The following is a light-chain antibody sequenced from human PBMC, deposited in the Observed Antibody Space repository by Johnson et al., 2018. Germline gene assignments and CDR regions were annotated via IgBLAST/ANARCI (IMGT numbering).Light chain of an antibody. CDR1: SSNIVNNY. CDR3: GTWDSSLSAGNV. V-gene: IGLV1-51*02. Sequence: QSVLTQPPSVSVAPGQKVTISCSGSSSNIVNNYVSWYQQLPGTAPKLLIYENNKRPSGIPDRFSGSKSGTSATLGITGLQTGDEADYYCGTWDSSLSAGNVFGTGTKVTVL. J-gene: IGLJ1*01. CDR2: ENN.